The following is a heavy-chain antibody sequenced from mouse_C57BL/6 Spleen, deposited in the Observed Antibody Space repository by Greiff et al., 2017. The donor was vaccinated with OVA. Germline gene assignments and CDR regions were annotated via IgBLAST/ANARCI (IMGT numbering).Heavy chain of an antibody. CDR1: GYTFTSYW. J-gene: IGHJ4*01. D-gene: IGHD2-14*01. CDR2: IYPSDSET. CDR3: AREDRGAMDY. V-gene: IGHV1-61*01. Sequence: VKLKQPGAELVRPGSSVKLSCKASGYTFTSYWMDWVKQRPGQGLEWIGNIYPSDSETPYNQKFKDKATLTVDKSSSTAYMPLSSLTSEDSAVYYCAREDRGAMDYWGQGTSVTVSS.